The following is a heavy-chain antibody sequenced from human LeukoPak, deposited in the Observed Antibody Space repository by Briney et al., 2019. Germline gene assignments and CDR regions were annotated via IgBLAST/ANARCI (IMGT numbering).Heavy chain of an antibody. D-gene: IGHD1-26*01. CDR2: ITGSSAST. CDR3: AKDRTGIVGATAFDY. CDR1: GFTFSSYA. J-gene: IGHJ4*02. Sequence: GGSLRLSCAASGFTFSSYAMSWVRQAPGKGLEWVSFITGSSASTYYADSVKGRFTISRDNSKHTLYLQMNSLRAEDTAVYYCAKDRTGIVGATAFDYWGQGTLVTVSS. V-gene: IGHV3-23*01.